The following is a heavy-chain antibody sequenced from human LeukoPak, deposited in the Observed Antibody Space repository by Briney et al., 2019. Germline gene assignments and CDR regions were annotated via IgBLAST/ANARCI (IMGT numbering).Heavy chain of an antibody. Sequence: SETLSLTCTVSGGSISSYYWSWIRQPPGKGLEWIGYIYYSGSTNYNPSLKSRVTISVDTSKNQFSLKLSSVTAADTAVYYCAGGNPDYGDSKDYWGQGTLVTVSS. CDR1: GGSISSYY. CDR3: AGGNPDYGDSKDY. D-gene: IGHD4/OR15-4a*01. J-gene: IGHJ4*02. V-gene: IGHV4-59*01. CDR2: IYYSGST.